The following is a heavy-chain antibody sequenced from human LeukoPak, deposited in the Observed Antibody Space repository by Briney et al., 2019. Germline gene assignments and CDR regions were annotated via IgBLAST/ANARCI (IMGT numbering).Heavy chain of an antibody. CDR2: VKSKTDDGTT. Sequence: GGSLRLSCEASGFSFTNTGMSWVRQAPGNGLESVGRVKSKTDDGTTDSAAPVQGRFTISRDHSKNTLPLQLNRRKTEDPAFYYGATDGGAGSYYGDDAFDIWGQGTMVTVSS. D-gene: IGHD3-10*01. CDR1: GFSFTNTG. J-gene: IGHJ3*02. CDR3: ATDGGAGSYYGDDAFDI. V-gene: IGHV3-15*01.